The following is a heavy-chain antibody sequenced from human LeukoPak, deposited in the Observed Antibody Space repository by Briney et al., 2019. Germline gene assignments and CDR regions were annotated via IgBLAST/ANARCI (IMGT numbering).Heavy chain of an antibody. V-gene: IGHV4-59*01. J-gene: IGHJ4*02. D-gene: IGHD6-13*01. CDR1: GASISSYY. CDR3: ARGGRHSSPFDY. CDR2: IYYSGST. Sequence: SETLSLTCTVSGASISSYYWSWIRQPPGKGLEWIGYIYYSGSTNYNPSLKSRVTISVDTSKNQFSLKLSSVTAADTAVYYCARGGRHSSPFDYWGQGTLVTVSS.